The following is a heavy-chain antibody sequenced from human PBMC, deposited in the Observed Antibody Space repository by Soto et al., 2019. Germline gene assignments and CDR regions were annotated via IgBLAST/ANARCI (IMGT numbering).Heavy chain of an antibody. J-gene: IGHJ4*02. D-gene: IGHD2-21*02. CDR1: GFTFTSSA. CDR2: IVVGSGNT. CDR3: AADEFGAYCGGDWYEY. V-gene: IGHV1-58*01. Sequence: SVKVSCKASGFTFTSSAVQWVRQARGQRLEWIGWIVVGSGNTNYAQKFQERVTITRDMSTSTAYMELSSLRSEDTAVYYCAADEFGAYCGGDWYEYWGQGTLVTVSS.